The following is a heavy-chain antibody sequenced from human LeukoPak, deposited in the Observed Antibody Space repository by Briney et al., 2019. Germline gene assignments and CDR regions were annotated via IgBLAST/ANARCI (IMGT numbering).Heavy chain of an antibody. D-gene: IGHD2-21*02. J-gene: IGHJ3*01. Sequence: GGSLRLSCAASGFTFSSYGMHWVRQAPGKGLEWVAVISYDGSNEYYADSVKGRFTISRDNSKNTLYLQMNSLRAEDTAVYYCAKDSAIVVVTATRGGLLTWGQGTMVTVSS. CDR3: AKDSAIVVVTATRGGLLT. CDR1: GFTFSSYG. V-gene: IGHV3-30*18. CDR2: ISYDGSNE.